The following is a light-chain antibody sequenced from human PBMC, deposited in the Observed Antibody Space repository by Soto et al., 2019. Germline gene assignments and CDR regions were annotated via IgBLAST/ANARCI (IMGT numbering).Light chain of an antibody. V-gene: IGLV1-44*01. CDR3: AAWDDSLNGNV. CDR1: SSNIGANT. J-gene: IGLJ1*01. CDR2: SHS. Sequence: QSVLTQPPSASGTPGQRVAFSCSGSSSNIGANTVNWYQKFPGAAPKLLIYSHSQRPSGVPDRFSGSRSGTSASLAIGGLQSDDEADYYCAAWDDSLNGNVFGTGTKLAVL.